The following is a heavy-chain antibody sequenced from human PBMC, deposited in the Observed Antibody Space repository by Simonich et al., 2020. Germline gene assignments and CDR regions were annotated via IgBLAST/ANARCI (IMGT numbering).Heavy chain of an antibody. Sequence: EVQLVESGGGLVQPGGCLRLSCAASGFTFSSYWMGWVRQVPGKVLGWLANIKQDGSRNYDVESVKGRFTISRDNAKNSLYLQMNSLRAEDTAVYYCAREYSSSSDPYWYFDLWGRGTLVTVSS. J-gene: IGHJ2*01. V-gene: IGHV3-7*01. CDR3: AREYSSSSDPYWYFDL. CDR1: GFTFSSYW. D-gene: IGHD6-6*01. CDR2: IKQDGSRN.